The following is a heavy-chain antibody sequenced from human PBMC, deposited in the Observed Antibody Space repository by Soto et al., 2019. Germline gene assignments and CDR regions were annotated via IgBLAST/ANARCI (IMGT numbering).Heavy chain of an antibody. CDR3: ARVRHINAFDI. Sequence: PSETLSLTCTVSNDSISPYYWSWIRQPPGKGLEWIGFIYYSGSTTYNPSLKSRVTISVATSKNQFSLKLSSVTAADTAVYYCARVRHINAFDIWGQGTMVTVSS. D-gene: IGHD1-20*01. CDR1: NDSISPYY. J-gene: IGHJ3*02. V-gene: IGHV4-59*08. CDR2: IYYSGST.